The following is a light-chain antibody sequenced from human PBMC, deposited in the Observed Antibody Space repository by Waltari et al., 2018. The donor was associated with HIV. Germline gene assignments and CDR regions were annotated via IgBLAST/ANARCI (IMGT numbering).Light chain of an antibody. Sequence: QTVVTQEPSLSVSPGGTVTITCGLSSGSVSTSYYPTWLQQTPGQTPRTLIFNTPTRSSGVPDRFSGSILGNQAALTIAGAQADDESDYYCVVYLGSGTWVFGGGTKLTVL. CDR1: SGSVSTSYY. CDR3: VVYLGSGTWV. CDR2: NTP. V-gene: IGLV8-61*01. J-gene: IGLJ2*01.